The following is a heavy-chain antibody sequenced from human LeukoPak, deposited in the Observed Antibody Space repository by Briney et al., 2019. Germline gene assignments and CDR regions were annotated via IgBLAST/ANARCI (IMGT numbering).Heavy chain of an antibody. CDR2: IKTDGSST. Sequence: GGSLRLSCAASGFTFSGYWMHWVRQAPGKGLVWVSRIKTDGSSTSYADSVKGRFTISRDNAKNTLYLQMNSLRAEDSGVYYCARDKVSGSYYGLDYWGQGTLVTVSS. CDR1: GFTFSGYW. V-gene: IGHV3-74*01. D-gene: IGHD1-26*01. J-gene: IGHJ4*02. CDR3: ARDKVSGSYYGLDY.